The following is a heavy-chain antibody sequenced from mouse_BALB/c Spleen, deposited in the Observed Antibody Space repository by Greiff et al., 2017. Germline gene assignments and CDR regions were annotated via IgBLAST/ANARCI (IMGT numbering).Heavy chain of an antibody. D-gene: IGHD1-1*01. CDR1: GYTFTSYW. CDR3: ARGRDYYGSSYVPLDY. V-gene: IGHV1-87*01. Sequence: VQLQQSGAELARPGASVKLSCKASGYTFTSYWMQWVKQRPGQGLEWIGAIYPGDGDTRYTQKFKGKATLTADKSSSTAYMQLSSLASEDSAVYYCARGRDYYGSSYVPLDYWGQGTTLTVSS. CDR2: IYPGDGDT. J-gene: IGHJ2*01.